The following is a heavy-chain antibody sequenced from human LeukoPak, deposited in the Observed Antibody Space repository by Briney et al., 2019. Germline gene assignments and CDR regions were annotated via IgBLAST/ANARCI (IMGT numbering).Heavy chain of an antibody. CDR3: ARGWGNFDY. J-gene: IGHJ4*02. CDR2: ISSSGTSI. Sequence: GGSLRLSCAASGFTFSDYYMTWIRQAPGKGLEWFSYISSSGTSIDYADSVKGRFTISRDNAKDSLYLQMDSLRAEDTAVYYCARGWGNFDYWGQGTLVTVSS. D-gene: IGHD2-8*02. CDR1: GFTFSDYY. V-gene: IGHV3-11*01.